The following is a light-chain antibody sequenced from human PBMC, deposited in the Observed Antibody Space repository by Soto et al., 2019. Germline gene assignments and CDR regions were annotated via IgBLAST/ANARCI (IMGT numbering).Light chain of an antibody. J-gene: IGLJ1*01. CDR2: DVN. CDR3: TSYARGPLYF. CDR1: SSDMGISNH. Sequence: QSVLTQPASVSGALGPSITVTCPGASSDMGISNHVASYQQHPGRGPRLIISDVNNRPSEVSARFSGSKSGNTASLTISGLQADDEADYYCTSYARGPLYFFGTGTKVTVL. V-gene: IGLV2-14*03.